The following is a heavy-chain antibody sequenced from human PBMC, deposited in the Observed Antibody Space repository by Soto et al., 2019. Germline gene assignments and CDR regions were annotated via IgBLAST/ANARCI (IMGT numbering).Heavy chain of an antibody. D-gene: IGHD4-17*01. CDR2: IYYSGST. CDR1: GGSISSSSYY. CDR3: ARTTVTTFPTVYDAFDI. Sequence: ETLSLTCTVSGGSISSSSYYWGWIRQPPGKGLEWIGSIYYSGSTYYNPSLKSRVTISVDTSKNQFSLKLSSVTAADTAVYYCARTTVTTFPTVYDAFDIWGQGTMVTVSS. V-gene: IGHV4-39*01. J-gene: IGHJ3*02.